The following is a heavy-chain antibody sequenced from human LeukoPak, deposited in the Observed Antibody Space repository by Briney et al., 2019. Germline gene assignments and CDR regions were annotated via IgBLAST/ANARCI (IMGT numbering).Heavy chain of an antibody. Sequence: GASVKVSCKASGYTFTSYYMHWVRQAPGQGLEWMGIISPSGGSTSYAQKFQGRVTMTRDTSTSTVYMEVSSLRSEDTAVYYCARGSEGYCSSTSCLYYYYYMDVWGKGTTVTVSS. J-gene: IGHJ6*03. D-gene: IGHD2-2*01. CDR2: ISPSGGST. CDR3: ARGSEGYCSSTSCLYYYYYMDV. CDR1: GYTFTSYY. V-gene: IGHV1-46*01.